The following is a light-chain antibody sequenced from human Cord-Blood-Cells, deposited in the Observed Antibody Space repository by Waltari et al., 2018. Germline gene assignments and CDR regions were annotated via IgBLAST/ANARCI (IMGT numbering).Light chain of an antibody. CDR2: AAS. CDR1: QGIGSY. J-gene: IGKJ4*01. V-gene: IGKV1-9*01. Sequence: DIQLTQSPSFLSASVGDRVTITCRASQGIGSYLAWYQQKPGKAPKLLIYAASTLQSGVPSRFSGSGSGTEFTLTISCLQPEDFATYYCQQLNSYPLTFGGGTKVEIK. CDR3: QQLNSYPLT.